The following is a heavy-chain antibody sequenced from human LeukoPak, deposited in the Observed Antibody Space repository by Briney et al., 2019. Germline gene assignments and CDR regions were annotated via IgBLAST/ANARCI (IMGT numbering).Heavy chain of an antibody. CDR3: ARYYDRSGYWSTPHFDY. Sequence: SETLSLTCTVSGDSVSGISFYWSWIRQPPGKGLQYIGYIQYSGSTNYNPSLKSRVTISVDTSKNQFSLKLSSVTPADTAVYYCARYYDRSGYWSTPHFDYWGQGTLVTVSS. D-gene: IGHD3-22*01. V-gene: IGHV4-61*01. J-gene: IGHJ4*02. CDR1: GDSVSGISFY. CDR2: IQYSGST.